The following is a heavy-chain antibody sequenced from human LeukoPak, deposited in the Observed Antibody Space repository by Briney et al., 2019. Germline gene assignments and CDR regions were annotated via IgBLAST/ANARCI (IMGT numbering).Heavy chain of an antibody. CDR3: AREKDYIGFDY. V-gene: IGHV6-1*01. CDR1: GDSVSSNSSA. J-gene: IGHJ4*02. D-gene: IGHD4-11*01. Sequence: SQTLSLTCAISGDSVSSNSSAWNCIRQSPSRGLEWLGRTYYRSKWYNEYSVSVKSRITINPDTSKNQLSLQLNSATPEDTAVYCCAREKDYIGFDYWGQGTLVTVSS. CDR2: TYYRSKWYN.